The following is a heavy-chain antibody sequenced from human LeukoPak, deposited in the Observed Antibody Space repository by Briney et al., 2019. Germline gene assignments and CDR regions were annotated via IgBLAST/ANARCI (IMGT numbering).Heavy chain of an antibody. CDR3: ASTGYCSSTSCYGIDY. CDR1: GYSFTSYW. V-gene: IGHV5-10-1*01. D-gene: IGHD2-2*01. Sequence: GESLKISCKGSGYSFTSYWISWVRQMPGKGLEWMGRIDPSDSYTNYSPSFQGYVTTSADKSISTAYLQWSSLKASDTAMYYCASTGYCSSTSCYGIDYWGQGTLVTVSS. J-gene: IGHJ4*02. CDR2: IDPSDSYT.